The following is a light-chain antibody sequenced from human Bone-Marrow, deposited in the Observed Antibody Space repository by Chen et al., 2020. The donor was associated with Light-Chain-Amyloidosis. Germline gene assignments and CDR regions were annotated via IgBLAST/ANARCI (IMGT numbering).Light chain of an antibody. CDR3: QVWDRSSDRPV. Sequence: SYVLTQPSSLSVAPGPTATNACGGNNIGSTSVHWYQQTPGQAPLLVVYDDSDRPSGIPERLSGSNSGNTATLTISRVEAGDEADYYCQVWDRSSDRPVFGGGTKLTVL. J-gene: IGLJ3*02. CDR1: NIGSTS. CDR2: DDS. V-gene: IGLV3-21*02.